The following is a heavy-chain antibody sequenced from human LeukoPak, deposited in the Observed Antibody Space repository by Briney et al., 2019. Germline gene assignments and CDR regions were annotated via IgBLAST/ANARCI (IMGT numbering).Heavy chain of an antibody. J-gene: IGHJ4*02. D-gene: IGHD3-22*01. Sequence: GASVKVSCKASGYTFTSYYMHWVRQAPGQGLEWMGIINPSGGSTSYAQKFQGRVTMTRDTSTSTVYMELSSLRSEDTAVYYCARDPAYYYDSSGYKLIYFDYWGQGTLVTVSS. CDR3: ARDPAYYYDSSGYKLIYFDY. CDR2: INPSGGST. CDR1: GYTFTSYY. V-gene: IGHV1-46*01.